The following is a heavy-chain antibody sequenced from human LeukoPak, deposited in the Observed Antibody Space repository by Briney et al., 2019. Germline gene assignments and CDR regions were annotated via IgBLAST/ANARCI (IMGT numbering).Heavy chain of an antibody. CDR3: ATLPMVRGENWFDP. CDR1: GGSFSGYY. V-gene: IGHV4-34*01. Sequence: PSETLSLTCAVYGGSFSGYYWSWIRQPPGKGLEWMGEINHSGSTNYNPSPKNRGTISVDTSKNQFSLKLSSVTAADTAVYYCATLPMVRGENWFDPWGQGTLVTVSS. D-gene: IGHD3-10*01. J-gene: IGHJ5*02. CDR2: INHSGST.